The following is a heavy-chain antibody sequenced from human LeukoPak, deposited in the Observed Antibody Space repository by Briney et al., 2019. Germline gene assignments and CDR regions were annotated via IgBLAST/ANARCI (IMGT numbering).Heavy chain of an antibody. CDR1: GRTFSSYA. D-gene: IGHD3-22*01. CDR3: ARDRYYYESSAPLVGAFDI. V-gene: IGHV1-69*04. J-gene: IGHJ3*02. Sequence: GSSVNAACKPSGRTFSSYAISWVRQAPAQGLEWMGRIIPMLGIANYAQKFQGRVTITADKSTSTAYMELSSLGSEDTAVYYCARDRYYYESSAPLVGAFDIWGQGTMVTVSS. CDR2: IIPMLGIA.